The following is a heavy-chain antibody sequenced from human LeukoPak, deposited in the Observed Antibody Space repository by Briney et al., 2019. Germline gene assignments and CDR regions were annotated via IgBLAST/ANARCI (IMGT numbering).Heavy chain of an antibody. CDR3: ARDSIGSKGYYLDY. Sequence: SETLSLTCTVSGGSISSSNYYWGWIRQPPGKGLEWIGSIFYSGTTHYNPSLKTRVTISVDTSKNQFSLKLNSVTAADTAVYYCARDSIGSKGYYLDYWGQGTLVTVSS. CDR1: GGSISSSNYY. V-gene: IGHV4-39*07. D-gene: IGHD6-13*01. J-gene: IGHJ4*02. CDR2: IFYSGTT.